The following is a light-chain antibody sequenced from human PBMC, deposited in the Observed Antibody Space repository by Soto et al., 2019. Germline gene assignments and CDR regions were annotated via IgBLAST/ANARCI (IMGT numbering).Light chain of an antibody. CDR3: QQYYSFSGT. CDR1: QNIDTW. CDR2: GAS. Sequence: IQMTQSPSTLSASVGDRVTITCRASQNIDTWLAWYQQKPGKAPKFLISGASSLESGVPTRFSGSGSGTEFTLTISSLQPYDFATYYCQQYYSFSGTFGQGTKVEMK. J-gene: IGKJ1*01. V-gene: IGKV1-5*03.